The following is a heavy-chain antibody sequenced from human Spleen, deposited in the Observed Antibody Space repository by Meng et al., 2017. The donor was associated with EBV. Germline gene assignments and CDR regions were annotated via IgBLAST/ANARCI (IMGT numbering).Heavy chain of an antibody. V-gene: IGHV7-4-1*02. CDR1: GYTFTDYY. Sequence: QGRLVQSGAEVKKPGASLKVSCKASGYTFTDYYIHWVRQAPGQGLEWMGWINTVTGIPTYSQDFTGRFVFSVDTSVDTAYLQISSLKAEDTAIYYCARDRTFGGFIGYSDYWGQGTLVTVSS. CDR3: ARDRTFGGFIGYSDY. D-gene: IGHD3-16*02. J-gene: IGHJ4*02. CDR2: INTVTGIP.